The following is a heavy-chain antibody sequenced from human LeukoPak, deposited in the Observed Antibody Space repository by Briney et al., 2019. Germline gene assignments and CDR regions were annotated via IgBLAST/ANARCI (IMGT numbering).Heavy chain of an antibody. D-gene: IGHD3-10*01. CDR1: GYTFTSYG. V-gene: IGHV1-18*01. CDR2: ISAYNGNT. Sequence: ASVKVSCKASGYTFTSYGISWVRQASGQGLEWMGWISAYNGNTNYAQKLQGRVTMTTDTSTSTAYMELRSLRSDDTAVYYCATGIYGSGRRPYYYYYMDVWGKGTTVTVAS. J-gene: IGHJ6*03. CDR3: ATGIYGSGRRPYYYYYMDV.